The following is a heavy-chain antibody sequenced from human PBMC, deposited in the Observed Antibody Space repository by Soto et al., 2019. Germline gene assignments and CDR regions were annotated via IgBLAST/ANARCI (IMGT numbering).Heavy chain of an antibody. J-gene: IGHJ6*02. CDR1: NGSVSSGTYS. CDR2: IYYSGTT. V-gene: IGHV4-30-2*01. Sequence: PSETLSLTCTVSNGSVSSGTYSWSWFRQPPGKGLEWIGYIYYSGTTYYTPSLKSRLTMSMDRANDHFSLNLTSVTAADTAVYFCARGHYYYGMDVWGQGSTGTVS. CDR3: ARGHYYYGMDV.